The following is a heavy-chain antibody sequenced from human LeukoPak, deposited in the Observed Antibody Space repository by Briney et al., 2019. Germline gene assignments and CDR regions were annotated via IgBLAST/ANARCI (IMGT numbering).Heavy chain of an antibody. D-gene: IGHD3-10*01. V-gene: IGHV3-23*01. CDR3: AKDLVSFYYGSGSYGYFDY. CDR1: GFTFSTYV. Sequence: TGGSLRLSCAASGFTFSTYVMSWVRQAPGKGLEWVLGMSGSGGSTYYADSVKGRFTISRDNSKNTLYLQMNSLRAEDTAVYYCAKDLVSFYYGSGSYGYFDYWGQGALVTVSS. J-gene: IGHJ4*02. CDR2: MSGSGGST.